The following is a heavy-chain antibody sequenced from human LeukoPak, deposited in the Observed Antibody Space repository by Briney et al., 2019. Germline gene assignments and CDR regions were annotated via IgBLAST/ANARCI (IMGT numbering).Heavy chain of an antibody. Sequence: GESLKISCKGSGYSFTTYWIGWVRQMPGKGLEWMGIIYPSDSDTTYSPSFQGQVTISADKSISTAYLQWSSLKASDTAMYYCARHVSQGVVTARQLDYWGRGTLVTVSS. V-gene: IGHV5-51*01. CDR3: ARHVSQGVVTARQLDY. CDR1: GYSFTTYW. J-gene: IGHJ4*02. CDR2: IYPSDSDT. D-gene: IGHD2-21*02.